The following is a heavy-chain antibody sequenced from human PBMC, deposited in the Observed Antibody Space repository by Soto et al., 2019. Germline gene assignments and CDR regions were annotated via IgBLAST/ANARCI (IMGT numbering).Heavy chain of an antibody. D-gene: IGHD5-18*01. Sequence: SETLSLTCTVSGGSISSSSYYWGWIRQPPGKGLEWIGSIYYSGRTSYNPSLKSRVTISVATSKNQFSLKLSSVTAADTAVYYCARQKRGYSYGTFDYWGQGTLVTVSS. CDR3: ARQKRGYSYGTFDY. CDR2: IYYSGRT. CDR1: GGSISSSSYY. J-gene: IGHJ4*02. V-gene: IGHV4-39*01.